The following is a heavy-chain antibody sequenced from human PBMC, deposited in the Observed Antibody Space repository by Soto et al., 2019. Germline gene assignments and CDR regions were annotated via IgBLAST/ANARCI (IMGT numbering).Heavy chain of an antibody. V-gene: IGHV1-69*14. J-gene: IGHJ6*02. Sequence: QVHLVQSGAEVKKPGSSVNISCKASGGTFGTYGLNWVRQFPGQGLEWMGGIIPASDTENYAQKFQGRVTITADKSTNIDNMQMDSLTYDDTAVYYGATAVTAGTYYNYGLDVWGQGTTVTVS. CDR1: GGTFGTYG. D-gene: IGHD2-21*02. CDR3: ATAVTAGTYYNYGLDV. CDR2: IIPASDTE.